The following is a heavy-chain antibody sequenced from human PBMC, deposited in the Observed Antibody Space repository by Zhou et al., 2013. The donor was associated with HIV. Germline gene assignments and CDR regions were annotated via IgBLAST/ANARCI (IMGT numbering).Heavy chain of an antibody. D-gene: IGHD1-26*01. CDR2: ITPLFLEA. V-gene: IGHV1-69*14. CDR1: GGTFSSHA. CDR3: ARGPYYSNTPGGPLDI. Sequence: QVQLVQSGAEVKKPGSSVKVSCKASGGTFSSHAISWVRQAPGQGLEWMGGITPLFLEAKYAQKFQGRVMITADRSTSTAYLELRSLRSEDTALYYCARGPYYSNTPGGPLDIWGQGTLVTISS. J-gene: IGHJ3*02.